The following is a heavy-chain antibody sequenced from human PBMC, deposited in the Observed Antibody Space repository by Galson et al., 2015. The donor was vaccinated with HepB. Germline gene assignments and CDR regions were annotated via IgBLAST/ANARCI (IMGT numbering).Heavy chain of an antibody. D-gene: IGHD3-10*01. CDR1: GFTFSSYA. V-gene: IGHV3-23*01. CDR2: ISGSGGST. CDR3: ARGRITMVRGVTYYFDY. J-gene: IGHJ4*02. Sequence: SLRLSCAASGFTFSSYAMSWVRQAPGKGLEWVSAISGSGGSTYYADSVKGRFTISRDNSKNTLYLQMNSLRAEDTAVYYCARGRITMVRGVTYYFDYWGQGTLVTVSS.